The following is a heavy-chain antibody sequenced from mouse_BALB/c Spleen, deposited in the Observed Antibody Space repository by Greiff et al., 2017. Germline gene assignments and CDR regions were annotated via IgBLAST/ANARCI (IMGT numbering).Heavy chain of an antibody. CDR2: IYPGDGDT. D-gene: IGHD2-1*01. V-gene: IGHV1-87*01. CDR3: ARVYGNYDAMDY. Sequence: VQLQQSGAELARPGASVKLSCTASGYTFTSYWMQWVKQRPGQGLEWIGAIYPGDGDTRYTQKFKGKATLTADKSSSTAYMQLSSLASEDSAVYYCARVYGNYDAMDYWGQGTSVTVSS. CDR1: GYTFTSYW. J-gene: IGHJ4*01.